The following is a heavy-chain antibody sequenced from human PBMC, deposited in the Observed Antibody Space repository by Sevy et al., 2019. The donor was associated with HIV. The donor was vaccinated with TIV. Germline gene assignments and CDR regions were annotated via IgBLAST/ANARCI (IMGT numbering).Heavy chain of an antibody. V-gene: IGHV1-2*02. D-gene: IGHD3-22*01. CDR2: INPNGGGT. CDR3: ARGPYYDSSGYEGPYWYFDL. J-gene: IGHJ2*01. Sequence: ASVKVSCKASGYTFTGYYMHWVRQAPGQGLEWMGWINPNGGGTNYAQKFQGRVTMTRDTSISTAYMELSRLRSDDTAVYYCARGPYYDSSGYEGPYWYFDLWGRRTLVTVSS. CDR1: GYTFTGYY.